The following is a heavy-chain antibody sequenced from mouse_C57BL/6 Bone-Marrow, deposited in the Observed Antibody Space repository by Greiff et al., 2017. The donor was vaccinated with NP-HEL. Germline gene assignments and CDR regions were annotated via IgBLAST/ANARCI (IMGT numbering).Heavy chain of an antibody. J-gene: IGHJ2*01. CDR2: INPSTGGT. D-gene: IGHD3-2*02. V-gene: IGHV1-42*01. CDR1: GYSFTGYY. Sequence: EVQLQQSGPELVKPGASVKISCKASGYSFTGYYMNWVKQSPEKSLEWIGEINPSTGGTTYNQKFKAKATLTVDKSSSTAYMQLKSLTSEDSAVYYCARWETAQAFPLFDYWGQGTTLTVSS. CDR3: ARWETAQAFPLFDY.